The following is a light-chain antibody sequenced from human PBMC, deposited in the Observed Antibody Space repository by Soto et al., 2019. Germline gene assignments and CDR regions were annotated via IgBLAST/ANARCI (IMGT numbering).Light chain of an antibody. J-gene: IGKJ1*01. Sequence: EVVRTQSPASLSSSPGQRVTLSCRASQNIRSSLAWYQQRPGQAPRLLIYDAYNRATGIPPRFSGSGSGTDFTLTISSLEPEDFGVFYCQQYGSSPRTFGQGTKVDIK. CDR1: QNIRSS. V-gene: IGKV3-20*01. CDR2: DAY. CDR3: QQYGSSPRT.